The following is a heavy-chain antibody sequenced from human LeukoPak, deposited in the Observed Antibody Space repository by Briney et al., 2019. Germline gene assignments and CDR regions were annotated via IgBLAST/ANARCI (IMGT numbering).Heavy chain of an antibody. CDR3: ARSYERYSYGPAGY. J-gene: IGHJ4*02. Sequence: SETLSLTCAVSGYSISSGYYWGWIRQPPGKGLEWIRSVYYSGSTYYNPSLKSRVTMSVDTSKNQFSLKLTSVGAADTAVYYCARSYERYSYGPAGYWGQGTLVTVSS. CDR2: VYYSGST. D-gene: IGHD5-18*01. CDR1: GYSISSGYY. V-gene: IGHV4-38-2*01.